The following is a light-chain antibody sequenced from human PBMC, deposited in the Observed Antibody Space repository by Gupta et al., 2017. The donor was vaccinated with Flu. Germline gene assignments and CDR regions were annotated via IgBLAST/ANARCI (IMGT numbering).Light chain of an antibody. CDR2: AAS. CDR3: QHRNSYPPST. CDR1: QGISSY. J-gene: IGKJ2*01. V-gene: IGKV1-9*01. Sequence: DIQLTQSPSFLSASVGDRVTITCRVSQGISSYLAWHQQKPGKAPKLLIYAASPLQNGVPSRFTGSGYGTEFTLSISSLQPEDFATYYCQHRNSYPPSTFGQGTKLEIK.